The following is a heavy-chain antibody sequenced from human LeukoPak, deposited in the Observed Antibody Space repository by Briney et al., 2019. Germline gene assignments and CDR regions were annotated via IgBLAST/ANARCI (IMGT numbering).Heavy chain of an antibody. CDR3: ARHPTGYPNWFDS. Sequence: SETLSVTCTVSGGSITTIPYNWGWIRQPPGKGLEWIGTISYVGTTYYEPSLKSRVTMSIDTSKNQFSLNLNSATAADTAVYYCARHPTGYPNWFDSWGQGTLVIVS. V-gene: IGHV4-39*01. J-gene: IGHJ5*01. D-gene: IGHD3-9*01. CDR2: ISYVGTT. CDR1: GGSITTIPYN.